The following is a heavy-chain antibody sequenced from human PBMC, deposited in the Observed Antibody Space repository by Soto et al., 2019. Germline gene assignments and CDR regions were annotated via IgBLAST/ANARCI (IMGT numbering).Heavy chain of an antibody. CDR3: AALTHANLIGGLDP. Sequence: GSLRLSCRASGFTFRKYVMHWVRQAPVKGLEWVAIIWLDGSNQYYADSVKGRFTISRDNSRNTVDLQMNSLRVEDTAVYYCAALTHANLIGGLDPSGHGTLVTVSS. CDR2: IWLDGSNQ. J-gene: IGHJ5*02. CDR1: GFTFRKYV. D-gene: IGHD2-8*01. V-gene: IGHV3-33*01.